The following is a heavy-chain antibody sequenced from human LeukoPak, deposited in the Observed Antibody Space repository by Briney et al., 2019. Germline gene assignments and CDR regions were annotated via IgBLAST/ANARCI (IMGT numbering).Heavy chain of an antibody. V-gene: IGHV3-7*01. Sequence: GGSLRLSCVASGFSFSTYWINWVRQAPGEGLEWVAHIKHDGSQKYYVDSVKGRFTISRDNAKNSLYLQMNSLRAEDTAVYYCARDAGYGYWVVDYWGQGTLVTVSS. CDR2: IKHDGSQK. CDR1: GFSFSTYW. J-gene: IGHJ4*02. D-gene: IGHD5-18*01. CDR3: ARDAGYGYWVVDY.